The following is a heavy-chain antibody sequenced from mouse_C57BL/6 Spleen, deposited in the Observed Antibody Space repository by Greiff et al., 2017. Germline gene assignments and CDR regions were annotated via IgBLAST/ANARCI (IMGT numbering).Heavy chain of an antibody. D-gene: IGHD1-2*01. Sequence: VQLQQSGPELVKPGASVKISCKASGYTFTDYYMNWVKQSQGKSLEWIGDINPNNGGTSYNQKFKGKATLTVDKSSSTAYMELRSLTSEDSAVYYCARNEKFGYGFAYWGQGTLVTVSA. CDR1: GYTFTDYY. V-gene: IGHV1-26*01. J-gene: IGHJ3*01. CDR2: INPNNGGT. CDR3: ARNEKFGYGFAY.